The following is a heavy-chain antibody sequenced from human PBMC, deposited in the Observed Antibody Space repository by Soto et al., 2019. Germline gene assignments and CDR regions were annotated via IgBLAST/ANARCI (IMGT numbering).Heavy chain of an antibody. CDR1: GFTFSDFW. CDR2: IKHDGSET. CDR3: ASGGSSGPDF. D-gene: IGHD2-15*01. J-gene: IGHJ4*02. V-gene: IGHV3-7*01. Sequence: EVQMVESGGDLVQPGGSLRLSCVVSGFTFSDFWMSWVRQAPGKGLDWVANIKHDGSETYYVGSVEVQFTISTDNTKDSLYLQMNSLRAEDTAVYYCASGGSSGPDFWGQGTLFTFSS.